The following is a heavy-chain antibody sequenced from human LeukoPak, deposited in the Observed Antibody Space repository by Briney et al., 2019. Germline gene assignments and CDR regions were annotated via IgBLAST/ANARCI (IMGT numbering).Heavy chain of an antibody. CDR2: IKHDGSEA. J-gene: IGHJ4*02. Sequence: PGGSLRHSCAASEFTFNRYWMSWVRQAPGKGLEWVANIKHDGSEAHYVDSVKGRFTISRDNAKNSLSLQMNSLNVDDTGVYFCTRDALFGSGRTHLDFWSQGTLASVSS. CDR1: EFTFNRYW. CDR3: TRDALFGSGRTHLDF. D-gene: IGHD3-10*01. V-gene: IGHV3-7*04.